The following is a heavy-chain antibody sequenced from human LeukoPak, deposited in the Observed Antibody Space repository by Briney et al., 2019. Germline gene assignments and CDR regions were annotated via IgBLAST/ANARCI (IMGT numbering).Heavy chain of an antibody. CDR2: IRSKAYGGTT. CDR1: GFTFGDYA. CDR3: TRVWGSYYYDSSGYARGEFSDY. D-gene: IGHD3-22*01. Sequence: PGGSLRLSCTASGFTFGDYAMSWFRQAPGKGLEWVGFIRSKAYGGTTEYAASVKGRFTISRDDSKSIAYLQMNSLKTEDTAVYYCTRVWGSYYYDSSGYARGEFSDYWARGPLVTVSS. V-gene: IGHV3-49*03. J-gene: IGHJ4*02.